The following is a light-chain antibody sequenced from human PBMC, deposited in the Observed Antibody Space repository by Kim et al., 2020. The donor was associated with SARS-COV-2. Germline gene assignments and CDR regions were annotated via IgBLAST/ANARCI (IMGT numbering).Light chain of an antibody. V-gene: IGKV3-20*01. CDR2: GAS. Sequence: EIVLTQSPGTLSLSPAERATLSCRASQSVTTMFLNWYQQKPGQAPRLLIYGASNRAIGIPDRFSGSGSGTDFTLTISRLEPEDFAVYYCQQYGSSPLYTFGQGNKLEI. CDR3: QQYGSSPLYT. J-gene: IGKJ2*01. CDR1: QSVTTMF.